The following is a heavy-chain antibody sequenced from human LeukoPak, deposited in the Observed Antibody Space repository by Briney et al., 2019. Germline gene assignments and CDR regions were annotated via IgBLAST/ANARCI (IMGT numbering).Heavy chain of an antibody. D-gene: IGHD1-26*01. Sequence: ASVKVSCKAFGYTFTSNYMHWVRQAPGQGPEWMGVISPSGGSTTYAQKFQGRVTLTRDMSTSTDYLELSSLRSEDTAVYYCARGAKWELLGTPNWFDPWGQGTLVTVSS. J-gene: IGHJ5*02. CDR3: ARGAKWELLGTPNWFDP. CDR1: GYTFTSNY. V-gene: IGHV1-46*01. CDR2: ISPSGGST.